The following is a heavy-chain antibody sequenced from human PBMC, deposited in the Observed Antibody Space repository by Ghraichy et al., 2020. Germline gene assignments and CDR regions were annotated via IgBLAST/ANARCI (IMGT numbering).Heavy chain of an antibody. CDR2: ISSSSSII. J-gene: IGHJ6*02. CDR3: ARDSLIWFGELFYYYYGMDV. D-gene: IGHD3-10*01. Sequence: GGSLRLSCAASGFTFSSYSMNWVRQAPGKGLEWVSYISSSSSIIYYADSVKGRFTISRDNAKNSLYLQMNSLRDEDTAVYYCARDSLIWFGELFYYYYGMDVWGQGTTVTVSS. CDR1: GFTFSSYS. V-gene: IGHV3-48*02.